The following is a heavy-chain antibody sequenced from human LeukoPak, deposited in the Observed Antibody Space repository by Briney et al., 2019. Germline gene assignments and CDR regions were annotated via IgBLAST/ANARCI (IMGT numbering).Heavy chain of an antibody. CDR3: ARARANAIMYYFDY. J-gene: IGHJ4*02. D-gene: IGHD3-16*01. V-gene: IGHV4-59*01. CDR1: GGSISSYY. CDR2: IYYSGST. Sequence: SETLSLTCPVSGGSISSYYWSWIRQPPGKGLEWIGYIYYSGSTNYNPSLKSRVTISVDTSKNQFSLKLSSVTAADTAVYYCARARANAIMYYFDYWGQGTLVTVSS.